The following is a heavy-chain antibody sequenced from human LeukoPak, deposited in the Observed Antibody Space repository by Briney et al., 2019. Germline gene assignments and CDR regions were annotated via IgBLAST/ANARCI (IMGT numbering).Heavy chain of an antibody. CDR2: TSSSSSSYI. CDR3: AKPPLKGGGY. Sequence: GGSLRLSCAASGFTFSSYSMNWVRQAPGKGLEWVSSTSSSSSSYIYYADSVKGRFTISRDNAKNSLYLQMNSLRAEDTAVYYCAKPPLKGGGYWGQGTLVTVSS. J-gene: IGHJ4*02. D-gene: IGHD1-26*01. V-gene: IGHV3-21*01. CDR1: GFTFSSYS.